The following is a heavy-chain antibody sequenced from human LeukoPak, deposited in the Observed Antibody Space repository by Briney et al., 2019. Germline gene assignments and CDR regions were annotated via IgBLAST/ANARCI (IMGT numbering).Heavy chain of an antibody. CDR1: GFTVSSNY. J-gene: IGHJ5*02. Sequence: GGSLRLSCAASGFTVSSNYMSWVRQAPGKGLEWVSVIYSGGSTYYADSVKGRFTISRDNSKNTLYLQMNSLRAEDTGVYYCAREIIAAAGTKQAWGQGTLVTVSS. V-gene: IGHV3-53*01. CDR2: IYSGGST. D-gene: IGHD6-13*01. CDR3: AREIIAAAGTKQA.